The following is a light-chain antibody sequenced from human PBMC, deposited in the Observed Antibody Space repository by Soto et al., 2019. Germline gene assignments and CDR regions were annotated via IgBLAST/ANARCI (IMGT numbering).Light chain of an antibody. J-gene: IGKJ1*01. CDR3: LQYHNLWA. V-gene: IGKV3-15*01. CDR2: RTS. CDR1: QYINTR. Sequence: EIVLTQSPATLSSFPGDRVTLSCSASQYINTRLAWYQHRPGQAPRLLMFRTSSRATGFPARFSGSGSGTEFTLTISSLQPEDFTVYSCLQYHNLWAFGQGTKVDIK.